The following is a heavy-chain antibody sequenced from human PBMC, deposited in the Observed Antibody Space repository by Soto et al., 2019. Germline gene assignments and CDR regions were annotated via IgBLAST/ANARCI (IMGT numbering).Heavy chain of an antibody. V-gene: IGHV3-23*01. Sequence: VGPLRLSCAASGFPINPFVMAWVRQTPRYGLEWVSAIRSDTSITYYPDSMRGRFTISRVNSENTIFLQMSSLRVEDSGVYFWAKASGGGWPYYFDSWGQGTLVTVSS. CDR2: IRSDTSIT. CDR3: AKASGGGWPYYFDS. D-gene: IGHD6-19*01. CDR1: GFPINPFV. J-gene: IGHJ4*02.